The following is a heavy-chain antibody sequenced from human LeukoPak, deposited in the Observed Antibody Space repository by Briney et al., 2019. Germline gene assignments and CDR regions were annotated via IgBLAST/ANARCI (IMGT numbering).Heavy chain of an antibody. Sequence: GGSLRLSCAASGFTFSSYSMNWVRQAPGKGLEWVSSISSSSSYIYYADSVKGRFTISRDNAKNSLYLQMNSLRPEDTAVYYCAKGASGSGDFDYWGQGTLVTVSS. CDR3: AKGASGSGDFDY. D-gene: IGHD2-15*01. V-gene: IGHV3-21*01. CDR2: ISSSSSYI. J-gene: IGHJ4*02. CDR1: GFTFSSYS.